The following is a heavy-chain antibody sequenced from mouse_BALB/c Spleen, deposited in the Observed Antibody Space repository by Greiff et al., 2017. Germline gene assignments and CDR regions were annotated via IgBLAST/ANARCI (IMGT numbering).Heavy chain of an antibody. Sequence: EVQRVESGGGLVKPGGSLKLSCAASGFTFSSYTMSWVRQTPEKRLDWVATISSGGSYTYYPDSVKGRFTISRDNAKNTLYLQMSSLKSEDTAMYYCTRDLFPSAMDYWGQGTSVTVSS. J-gene: IGHJ4*01. CDR1: GFTFSSYT. CDR2: ISSGGSYT. CDR3: TRDLFPSAMDY. V-gene: IGHV5-6-4*01.